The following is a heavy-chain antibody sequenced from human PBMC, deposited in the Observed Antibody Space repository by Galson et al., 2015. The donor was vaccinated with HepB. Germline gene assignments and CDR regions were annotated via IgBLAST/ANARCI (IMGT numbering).Heavy chain of an antibody. CDR3: VTRGYDNSDGSFDY. V-gene: IGHV5-51*01. J-gene: IGHJ4*02. Sequence: QSGAEVKKPGESLKMSCKTSGYNFSTYWIGWVRQMPGKGLEWMGIIYPGDFDTRYSPSFQGRVTISADKSISTAYLQWSSLKASDTAMYYCVTRGYDNSDGSFDYWGQGTLVTVSS. D-gene: IGHD3-9*01. CDR1: GYNFSTYW. CDR2: IYPGDFDT.